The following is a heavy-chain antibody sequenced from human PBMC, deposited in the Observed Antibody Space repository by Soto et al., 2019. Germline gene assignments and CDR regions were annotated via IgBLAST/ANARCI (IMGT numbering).Heavy chain of an antibody. CDR3: ARDGGLFGVVTSWFDP. D-gene: IGHD3-3*01. CDR1: GFTFSSYG. J-gene: IGHJ5*02. CDR2: IWYDGSNK. V-gene: IGHV3-33*01. Sequence: GGSLRLSCAASGFTFSSYGMHWVRQAPGKGLEWVAVIWYDGSNKYYADSVKGRFTISRDNSKNTLYLQMNSLRAEDTAVYYCARDGGLFGVVTSWFDPWGQGTLVTVSS.